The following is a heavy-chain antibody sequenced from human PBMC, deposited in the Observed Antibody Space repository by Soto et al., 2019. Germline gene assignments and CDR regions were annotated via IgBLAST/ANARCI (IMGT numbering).Heavy chain of an antibody. D-gene: IGHD5-18*01. Sequence: ASVKVSCKASGYTFTGYYMHWVRQAPGQGLEWMGWINPNSGGTNYAQKFQGWVTMTRDTSISTAYMELGRLRSDDTAVYYCARGGQLGYYYYGMDVWGQGTTVTVSS. J-gene: IGHJ6*02. CDR2: INPNSGGT. CDR1: GYTFTGYY. V-gene: IGHV1-2*04. CDR3: ARGGQLGYYYYGMDV.